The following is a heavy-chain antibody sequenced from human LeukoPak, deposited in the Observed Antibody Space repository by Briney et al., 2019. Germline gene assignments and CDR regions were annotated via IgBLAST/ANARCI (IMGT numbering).Heavy chain of an antibody. CDR2: IIPIFGTA. D-gene: IGHD2/OR15-2a*01. Sequence: GASVKVSCKASGGTFSSYAISWVRQAPGQGLEWMGGIIPIFGTANYAQKFQGRVTITADESTSTAYMELSSLRSEDTAVYYCARSHTGTTGFFLYYYYMDVWGKGTTVTVSS. CDR1: GGTFSSYA. V-gene: IGHV1-69*13. CDR3: ARSHTGTTGFFLYYYYMDV. J-gene: IGHJ6*03.